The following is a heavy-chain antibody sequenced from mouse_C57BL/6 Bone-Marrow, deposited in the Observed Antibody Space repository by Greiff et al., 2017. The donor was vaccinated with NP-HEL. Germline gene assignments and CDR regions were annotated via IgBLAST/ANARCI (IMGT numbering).Heavy chain of an antibody. V-gene: IGHV1-47*01. J-gene: IGHJ4*01. CDR1: GYTFTTYP. CDR3: AKCSNVEYAMDY. CDR2: FHPYNDDT. Sequence: QVQLQQSGAELVKPGASVKMSCKASGYTFTTYPIEWMKQSHGKCLEWIGNFHPYNDDTKYNEKFKGKATLTVEKSSSTCYLDVSRLTYNDTAVDYCAKCSNVEYAMDYWGQGTAATVTA. D-gene: IGHD1-1*01.